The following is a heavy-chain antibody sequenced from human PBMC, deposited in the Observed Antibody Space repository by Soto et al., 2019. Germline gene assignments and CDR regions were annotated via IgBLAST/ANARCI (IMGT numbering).Heavy chain of an antibody. CDR1: GFSFTNYA. V-gene: IGHV3-23*01. Sequence: GESLKISCAASGFSFTNYAMTWVRQAPGKGLECVSSISGGGGSTYYADSVKGRFTISRDNSKNTVYLQVNSLRAEDTAAYFCARSPEIPAYPDHYFYMDVWGKGTTVTVSS. CDR2: ISGGGGST. D-gene: IGHD2-21*01. J-gene: IGHJ6*03. CDR3: ARSPEIPAYPDHYFYMDV.